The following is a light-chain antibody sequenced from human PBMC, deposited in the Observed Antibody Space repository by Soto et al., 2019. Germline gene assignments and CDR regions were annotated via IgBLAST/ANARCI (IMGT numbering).Light chain of an antibody. J-gene: IGLJ2*01. CDR3: SSFTSSNTLV. CDR1: SSDVGGYIY. CDR2: DVS. V-gene: IGLV2-14*01. Sequence: QSALTQPASVSGPPGQSITISCTGTSSDVGGYIYVSWHQQHPGTAPKLMIYDVSNRPSGVSNRFSGSKSGNTASLTISGLQAEDEADYYCSSFTSSNTLVFGGGTKLTVL.